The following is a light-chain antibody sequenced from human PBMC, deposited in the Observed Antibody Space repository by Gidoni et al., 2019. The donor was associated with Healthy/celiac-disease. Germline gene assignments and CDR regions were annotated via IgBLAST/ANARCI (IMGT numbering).Light chain of an antibody. V-gene: IGKV1-39*01. CDR3: QQSYSTLT. J-gene: IGKJ4*02. Sequence: DIQMTQSPSSLSASVGDRVTITCRASQSISSYLNWYQQKPGKAPKLLIYAASSLQSGVPSRFSGSGSGTDFTRTISSLQPEDFATYYCQQSYSTLTFXGXTKVEIK. CDR2: AAS. CDR1: QSISSY.